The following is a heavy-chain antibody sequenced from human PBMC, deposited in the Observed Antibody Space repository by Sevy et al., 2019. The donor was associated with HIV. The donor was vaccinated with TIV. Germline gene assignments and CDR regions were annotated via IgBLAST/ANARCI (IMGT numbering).Heavy chain of an antibody. CDR3: ANRGLLAARGNYCYYMDV. Sequence: GGSLRLSCAASGFTFSSYAMSWVRQAPGKGLEWVSAISGSGGSTYYADSVKGRFTISRDNSKNTLYQQMNSLRAEDTAVYYGANRGLLAARGNYCYYMDVWGKGTTVTVSS. D-gene: IGHD6-6*01. CDR2: ISGSGGST. J-gene: IGHJ6*03. CDR1: GFTFSSYA. V-gene: IGHV3-23*01.